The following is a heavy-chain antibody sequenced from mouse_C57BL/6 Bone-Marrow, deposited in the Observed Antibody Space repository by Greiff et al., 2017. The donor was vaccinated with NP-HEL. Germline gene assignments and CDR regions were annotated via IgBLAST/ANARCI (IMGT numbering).Heavy chain of an antibody. J-gene: IGHJ2*01. Sequence: EVKSVESGGDLVKPGGSLKLSCAAFGFTFSSYGMSWVRQTPDKRLEWVANICSGGSYTYYPDSVKGRFTISREEAKNTLYLQVRSLKSEDTAVYYCAKLWLEDHYYFDYWGQGTTLTVSS. V-gene: IGHV5-6*01. CDR2: ICSGGSYT. CDR3: AKLWLEDHYYFDY. CDR1: GFTFSSYG. D-gene: IGHD2-2*01.